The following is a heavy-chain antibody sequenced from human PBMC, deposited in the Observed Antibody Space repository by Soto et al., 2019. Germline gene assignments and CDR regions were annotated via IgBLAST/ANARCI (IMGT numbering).Heavy chain of an antibody. V-gene: IGHV2-5*02. Sequence: QITLRESGPSLVKPTETLRLTCTFSGFSLTTTGLGVGWVRQPPGKALEWLAVVFWDDGERYRPSLKTRVTITKDTSKNQVVLTMTNMDPVDTATYYCTQIYGSGSWGWYFHSWGQGSLVTVSS. CDR2: VFWDDGE. CDR3: TQIYGSGSWGWYFHS. D-gene: IGHD1-26*01. CDR1: GFSLTTTGLG. J-gene: IGHJ4*02.